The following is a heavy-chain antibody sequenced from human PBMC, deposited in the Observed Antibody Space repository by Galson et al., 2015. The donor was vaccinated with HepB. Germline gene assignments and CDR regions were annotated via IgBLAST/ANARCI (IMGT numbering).Heavy chain of an antibody. V-gene: IGHV3-49*03. CDR1: GFTFGDYA. J-gene: IGHJ3*02. D-gene: IGHD3-3*01. Sequence: SLRLSCAASGFTFGDYAMSWFRQAPGKGLEWVGFIRSKAYGGTTEYAASVKGRFTISRDDSKSIAYLQMNSLKTEDTAVYYCTRPVLRFLEWSDYEAFDIWGQGTMVTVSS. CDR2: IRSKAYGGTT. CDR3: TRPVLRFLEWSDYEAFDI.